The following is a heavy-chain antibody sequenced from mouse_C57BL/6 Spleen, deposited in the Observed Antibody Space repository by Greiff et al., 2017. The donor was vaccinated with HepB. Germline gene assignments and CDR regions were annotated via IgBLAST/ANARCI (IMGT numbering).Heavy chain of an antibody. CDR2: IRNKANGYTT. Sequence: EVMLVESGGGLVQPGGSLSLSCAASGFTFTDYYMSWVRQPPGKALEWLGFIRNKANGYTTEYSASVKGRFTISRDNSQSILYLQMNALRAEDSATYYCARYRPWYFDVWGTGTTVTVSS. J-gene: IGHJ1*03. CDR3: ARYRPWYFDV. CDR1: GFTFTDYY. V-gene: IGHV7-3*01.